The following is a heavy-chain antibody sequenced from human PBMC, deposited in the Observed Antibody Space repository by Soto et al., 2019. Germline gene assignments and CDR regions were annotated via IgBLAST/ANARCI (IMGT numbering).Heavy chain of an antibody. J-gene: IGHJ6*02. CDR3: ASSNIAAAGFYYYGMDV. CDR1: GGSISSYY. D-gene: IGHD6-13*01. Sequence: SETLSLTCTVSGGSISSYYWSWIRQPPGKGLEWIGYIYYSGSTNYNLSLKSRVTISVDTSKNQFSLKLSSVTAADTAVYYCASSNIAAAGFYYYGMDVWGRGTTVTVSS. CDR2: IYYSGST. V-gene: IGHV4-59*01.